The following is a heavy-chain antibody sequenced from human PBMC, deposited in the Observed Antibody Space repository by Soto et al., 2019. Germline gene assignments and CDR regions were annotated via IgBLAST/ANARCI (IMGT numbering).Heavy chain of an antibody. CDR2: INSEGTYT. V-gene: IGHV3-74*01. D-gene: IGHD6-19*01. J-gene: IGHJ5*02. CDR3: ARGGLEPVDH. CDR1: GFTFNNYW. Sequence: EVQLVESGGGSVQPGGSLRLSCGAFGFTFNNYWMHWVRQVPGKGLVWVSRINSEGTYTSHADSVKGRFTISRDNAKNTLYLQMNSLRAEDTAVYYCARGGLEPVDHWGQGTLVTVSS.